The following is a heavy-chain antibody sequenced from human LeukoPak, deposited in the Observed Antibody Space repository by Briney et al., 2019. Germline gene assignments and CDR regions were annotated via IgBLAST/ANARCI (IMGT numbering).Heavy chain of an antibody. Sequence: GGSLRLSCAASGFTFSSYWMSWVRQAPGKGLEWVANIKQDGGEKYYVDSVKGRFTISRDNAKNSLYLQMNSLRAEDTAVYYCARDTPRDYDFWSGYYYYYYGMDVWGQGTTVTVSS. V-gene: IGHV3-7*01. D-gene: IGHD3-3*01. CDR2: IKQDGGEK. J-gene: IGHJ6*02. CDR1: GFTFSSYW. CDR3: ARDTPRDYDFWSGYYYYYYGMDV.